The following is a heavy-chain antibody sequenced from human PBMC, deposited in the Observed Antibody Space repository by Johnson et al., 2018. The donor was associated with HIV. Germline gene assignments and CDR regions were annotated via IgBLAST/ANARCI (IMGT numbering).Heavy chain of an antibody. D-gene: IGHD3-22*01. CDR3: ARVRTGDSSGYHDAFDI. V-gene: IGHV3-66*01. CDR1: GFTVSSNY. Sequence: VQLVESGGGVVQPGGSLRLSCAASGFTVSSNYMTWVRQAPGKRLEWVSVIYSGGTTYNADSVKGRFTISRDNVKRSLYLQMNSLRVEDTALYYCARVRTGDSSGYHDAFDIWGQGTMVTVSS. J-gene: IGHJ3*02. CDR2: IYSGGTT.